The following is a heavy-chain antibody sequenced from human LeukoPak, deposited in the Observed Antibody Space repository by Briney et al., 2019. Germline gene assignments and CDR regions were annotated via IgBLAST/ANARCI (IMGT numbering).Heavy chain of an antibody. Sequence: ASVKVSCKASGYTFTSYGISWVRQAPGQGLEWMGWISAYNGNTNYAQKLQGRVTMTTDTSTSTAYMELRSLRSDDTAVYYCARSGYSIFYYYGMDVWGQGTTVTVSS. D-gene: IGHD2-2*03. CDR3: ARSGYSIFYYYGMDV. V-gene: IGHV1-18*01. CDR2: ISAYNGNT. J-gene: IGHJ6*02. CDR1: GYTFTSYG.